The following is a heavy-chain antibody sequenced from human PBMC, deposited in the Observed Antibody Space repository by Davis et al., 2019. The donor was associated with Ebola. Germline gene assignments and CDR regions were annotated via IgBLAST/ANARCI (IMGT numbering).Heavy chain of an antibody. J-gene: IGHJ6*02. CDR3: ARDRYYTIDV. Sequence: GESLKISCAASGFTFSTYVMFWVRQAPGKGLVWVSRIHSDGTSTIYTDSVKGRFTISRDNAKNTLYLQMNSLRAEDTAVYYCARDRYYTIDVWGQGTTVTVSS. CDR1: GFTFSTYV. V-gene: IGHV3-74*01. CDR2: IHSDGTST. D-gene: IGHD3-10*01.